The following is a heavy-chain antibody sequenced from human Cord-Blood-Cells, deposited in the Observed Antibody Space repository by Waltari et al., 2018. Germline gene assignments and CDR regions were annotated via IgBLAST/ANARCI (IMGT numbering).Heavy chain of an antibody. CDR1: GFTFSSYA. CDR2: ISGSGGST. Sequence: AASGFTFSSYAMSWVRQAPGKGLEWVSAISGSGGSTYYVDSVRGRFTSSRDNSKNTLYLQMNSLRAEDTAVYYCAKAPLFQLPRDAFDIWGQGTMVTVSS. V-gene: IGHV3-23*01. CDR3: AKAPLFQLPRDAFDI. J-gene: IGHJ3*02. D-gene: IGHD2-2*01.